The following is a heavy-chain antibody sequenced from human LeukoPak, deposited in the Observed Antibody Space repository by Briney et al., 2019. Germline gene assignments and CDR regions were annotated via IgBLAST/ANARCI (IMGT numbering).Heavy chain of an antibody. D-gene: IGHD3-22*01. CDR3: AKDSYYYDSSGYLAPFDY. CDR1: GFTFSSYA. J-gene: IGHJ4*02. CDR2: ISGSGGST. V-gene: IGHV3-23*01. Sequence: GGSLRLSCAASGFTFSSYAMSWVRQAPGKGLEWVSAISGSGGSTYYADSVKGRFTISRDNSKNTLYLQMNSLRAEDTAVYYCAKDSYYYDSSGYLAPFDYWGQGTLVTVSS.